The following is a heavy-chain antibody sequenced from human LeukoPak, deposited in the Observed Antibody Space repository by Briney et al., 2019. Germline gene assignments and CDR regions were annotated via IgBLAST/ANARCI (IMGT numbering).Heavy chain of an antibody. J-gene: IGHJ6*03. CDR1: GGAIISYY. D-gene: IGHD3-22*01. CDR2: IYPTGNT. CDR3: ARLKFYDSTGYSPGHYMDV. V-gene: IGHV4-4*07. Sequence: SETLSLTCSVSGGAIISYYWSWIRQPAGKGPEWIGRIYPTGNTDYNPSLKTRVTMSTDLSKKQLSLRLRSVTAADTAVYYCARLKFYDSTGYSPGHYMDVWGKGTAVTVSS.